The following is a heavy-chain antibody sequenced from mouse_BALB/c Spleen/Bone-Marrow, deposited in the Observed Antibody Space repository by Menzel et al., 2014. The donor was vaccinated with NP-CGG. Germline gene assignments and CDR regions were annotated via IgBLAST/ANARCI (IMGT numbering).Heavy chain of an antibody. CDR2: INPNSSTL. V-gene: IGHV4-1*02. J-gene: IGHJ2*01. CDR3: ARPVNRYDPPAY. CDR1: GFDFSRYW. Sequence: EVQLQESGGGLVQPGGSLKLSCAASGFDFSRYWMSWVRQAPGKGLEWIGEINPNSSTLNYTQSLKDKFIISRDNAKNTLYLQMNKVRSEDTALYYCARPVNRYDPPAYWGQGTTLTVSS. D-gene: IGHD2-14*01.